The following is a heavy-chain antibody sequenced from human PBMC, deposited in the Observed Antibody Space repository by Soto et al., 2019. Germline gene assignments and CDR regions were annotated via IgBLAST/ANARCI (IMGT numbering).Heavy chain of an antibody. V-gene: IGHV3-23*01. D-gene: IGHD2-21*02. J-gene: IGHJ4*02. CDR3: AKTGPVTARTRFDY. CDR2: ITGNRGAT. Sequence: EVQLSESGGGLVQPGGSLRLSCVGSGFTFGPYTMAWVRHAPGMGLECVSVITGNRGATYYSDSVQGRFTISRDNSRNTLYLQMNDLRAGDTGVYYCAKTGPVTARTRFDYWGQGALVTFSS. CDR1: GFTFGPYT.